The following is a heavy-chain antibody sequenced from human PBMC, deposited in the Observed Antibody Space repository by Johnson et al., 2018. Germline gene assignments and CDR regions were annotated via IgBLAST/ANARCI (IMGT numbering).Heavy chain of an antibody. CDR1: GFTFTSFA. Sequence: EVQLVESGGGLVQPGGSLRLSCAASGFTFTSFAMSWVRQAPGKGLEWVSSISAAGVSTYYADSVKGRFTISRDFSKNTLYLQMNKLRAEDTAVYYCKKESSGMQQYFQQWGQGTLVTVSS. CDR2: ISAAGVST. J-gene: IGHJ1*01. D-gene: IGHD1-26*01. CDR3: KKESSGMQQYFQQ. V-gene: IGHV3-23*04.